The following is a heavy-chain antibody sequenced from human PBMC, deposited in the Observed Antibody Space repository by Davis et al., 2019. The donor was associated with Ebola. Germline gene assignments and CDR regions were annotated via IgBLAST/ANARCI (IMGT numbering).Heavy chain of an antibody. CDR3: ARLAREGYYYYYYMDV. V-gene: IGHV3-21*01. Sequence: PGGSLRLSCGASGFTFSSYSMNWVRQAPGKGLEWVSSISSSSSYIYYADSVKGRFTISRDNAKNSLYLQMNSLRAEDTAVYYCARLAREGYYYYYYMDVWGKGTTVTVSS. D-gene: IGHD1-26*01. J-gene: IGHJ6*03. CDR1: GFTFSSYS. CDR2: ISSSSSYI.